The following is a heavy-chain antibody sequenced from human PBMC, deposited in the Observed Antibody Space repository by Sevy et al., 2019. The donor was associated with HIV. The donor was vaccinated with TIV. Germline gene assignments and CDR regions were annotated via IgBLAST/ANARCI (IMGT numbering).Heavy chain of an antibody. CDR2: IARNSYEAYGGTT. J-gene: IGHJ4*02. CDR3: TRGLATADTPEYYFDY. V-gene: IGHV3-49*03. D-gene: IGHD5-12*01. Sequence: GGSLRLSCTTSGFTFDDYAMSWFRQAPGKGLEWVAFIARNSYEAYGGTTDYAASVKGRFIISRDDSKSVAYLQINSLKTEDTAVYYCTRGLATADTPEYYFDYWGQGTLVTVSS. CDR1: GFTFDDYA.